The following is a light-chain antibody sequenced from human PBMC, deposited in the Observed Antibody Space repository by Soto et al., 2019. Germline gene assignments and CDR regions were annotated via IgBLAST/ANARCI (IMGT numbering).Light chain of an antibody. CDR2: GAS. Sequence: ELVLTQSPGTLSLSPVEIATLSCRASQSVSNNYLAWYQQKPGQAPRLLIYGASNRATGIPDRFSGSGSGTDFTLTISRLEPEDFAVYYCQQYGSSGTFGQGTKVDIK. V-gene: IGKV3-20*01. J-gene: IGKJ1*01. CDR1: QSVSNNY. CDR3: QQYGSSGT.